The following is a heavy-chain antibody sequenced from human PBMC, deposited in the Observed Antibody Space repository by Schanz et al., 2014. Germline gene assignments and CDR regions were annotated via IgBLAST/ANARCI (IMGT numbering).Heavy chain of an antibody. Sequence: EVQLVESGGCLVQPGGSLRLSCAASGFTFSYYSLNWVRQAPGKGLEWLSYTIAGGRDRHGTDSGKGRFTISRDEVKHSVYLQMNSLRDDDTAVYYCARDGAWAFECGGHGTLVTVSS. CDR3: ARDGAWAFEC. D-gene: IGHD7-27*01. CDR1: GFTFSYYS. V-gene: IGHV3-48*02. J-gene: IGHJ4*01. CDR2: TIAGGRDR.